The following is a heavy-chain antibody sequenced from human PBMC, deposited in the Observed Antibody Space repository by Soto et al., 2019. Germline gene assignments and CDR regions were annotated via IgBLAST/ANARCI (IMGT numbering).Heavy chain of an antibody. CDR2: ISYDGSNK. CDR1: GFTFSSYG. CDR3: AETPGVAGDPHDAFDT. V-gene: IGHV3-30*18. Sequence: LRLSCAASGFTFSSYGMHWVRQAPGKGLEWVAVISYDGSNKYYADSVKGRFTISRDNSKNTLYLQMNSLRAEDTAVYYCAETPGVAGDPHDAFDTWGQGTMVTVSS. D-gene: IGHD6-19*01. J-gene: IGHJ3*02.